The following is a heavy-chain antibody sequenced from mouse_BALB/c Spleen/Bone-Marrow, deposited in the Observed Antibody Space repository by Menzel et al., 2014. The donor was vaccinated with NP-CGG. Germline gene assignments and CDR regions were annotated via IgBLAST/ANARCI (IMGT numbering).Heavy chain of an antibody. J-gene: IGHJ3*01. CDR2: IDTSDSYT. Sequence: VQLQQSGAELVMPGASVKMPCKASGHTFTDYWMHWVKQRPGQGLEWIGAIDTSDSYTSYNQKFKGKATLTVDEFPSTAYMQLSSLTSEDSAVYYCARSDYRFDPLPYWGQGTLVTVSA. CDR1: GHTFTDYW. CDR3: ARSDYRFDPLPY. D-gene: IGHD2-14*01. V-gene: IGHV1-69*01.